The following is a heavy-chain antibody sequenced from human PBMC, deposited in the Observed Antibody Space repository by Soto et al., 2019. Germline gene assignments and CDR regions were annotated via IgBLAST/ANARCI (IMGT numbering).Heavy chain of an antibody. J-gene: IGHJ4*02. CDR2: IYYSGST. CDR1: GGSISSYY. Sequence: QVQLQESGPGLVKPSETLSLTCTVSGGSISSYYWSWIRQPPGKGLEWIGYIYYSGSTNYNPSLKSRVTISVDTSKNQFSLKLSSVTAAGTAVYYCARLWGWYFDYWGQGTLVTVSS. CDR3: ARLWGWYFDY. V-gene: IGHV4-59*01. D-gene: IGHD2-21*01.